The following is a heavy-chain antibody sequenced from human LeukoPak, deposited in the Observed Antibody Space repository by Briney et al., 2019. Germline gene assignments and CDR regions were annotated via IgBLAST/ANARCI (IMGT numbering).Heavy chain of an antibody. D-gene: IGHD6-19*01. Sequence: GGSLRLSCAASGFTFSSYAMSWVRQAPGEGLEWVSAISGSGGSTYYADSVKGRFTISRDNSKNTLYLEMNSLRAEDTTIYYCAKGISGWYLYYFDYWGQGTLVTVSS. CDR1: GFTFSSYA. CDR2: ISGSGGST. V-gene: IGHV3-23*01. CDR3: AKGISGWYLYYFDY. J-gene: IGHJ4*02.